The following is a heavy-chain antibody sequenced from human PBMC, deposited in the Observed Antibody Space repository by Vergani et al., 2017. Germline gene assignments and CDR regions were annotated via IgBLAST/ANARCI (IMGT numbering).Heavy chain of an antibody. CDR1: GGSFSGYY. CDR2: INHSGST. J-gene: IGHJ5*02. CDR3: ARGGYDIWSWFDP. V-gene: IGHV4-34*01. Sequence: QVQLQQWGAGLLKPSETLSLTCVVYGGSFSGYYWSWIRQPPGKGLEWIGEINHSGSTNYNPSLKSRVTISVDTSKNQFSLKLRSVTAADTAVYYCARGGYDIWSWFDPWGQGTLVTVSS. D-gene: IGHD3-9*01.